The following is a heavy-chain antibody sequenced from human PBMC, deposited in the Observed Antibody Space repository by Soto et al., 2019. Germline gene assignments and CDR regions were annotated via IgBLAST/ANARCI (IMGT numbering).Heavy chain of an antibody. Sequence: GESLKISCKGSGYSFTSYRISWVRQMPGKGLEWMGRIDPSDSYNNYSPSFQGHVTISADTSISTAYLQWSSLKASDTAMYYCARHSVIARENVDIVAIFMDVWGQGTTVTRSS. V-gene: IGHV5-10-1*01. D-gene: IGHD5-12*01. CDR1: GYSFTSYR. J-gene: IGHJ6*02. CDR3: ARHSVIARENVDIVAIFMDV. CDR2: IDPSDSYN.